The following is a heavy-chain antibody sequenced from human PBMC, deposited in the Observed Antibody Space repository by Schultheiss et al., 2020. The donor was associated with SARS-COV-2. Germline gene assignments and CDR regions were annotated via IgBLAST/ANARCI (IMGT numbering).Heavy chain of an antibody. V-gene: IGHV4-39*01. CDR3: ARHRITMVQGVIIGWFDP. D-gene: IGHD3-10*01. Sequence: SETLSLTCTVSGGSISSSSYYWGWIRQPPGKGLEWIGSIYYSGSTYYNPSLKSRVTISVDTSKNQFSLKLSSVTAADTAVYYCARHRITMVQGVIIGWFDPWGQGTLVTVSS. CDR1: GGSISSSSYY. J-gene: IGHJ5*02. CDR2: IYYSGST.